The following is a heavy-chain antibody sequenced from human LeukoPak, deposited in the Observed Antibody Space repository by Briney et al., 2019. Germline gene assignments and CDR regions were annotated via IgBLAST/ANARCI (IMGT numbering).Heavy chain of an antibody. Sequence: GGSLRLSCAASGFIVSTYYMHGVRQAPGKGLEWVSFIHNDGSTYYSDSVKGRSTISRDSSKNTLYLQMNSLRAEDTAVYYCARDLRMRSFWGQGTLVTVSS. J-gene: IGHJ4*02. V-gene: IGHV3-53*01. CDR3: ARDLRMRSF. CDR2: IHNDGST. D-gene: IGHD2-15*01. CDR1: GFIVSTYY.